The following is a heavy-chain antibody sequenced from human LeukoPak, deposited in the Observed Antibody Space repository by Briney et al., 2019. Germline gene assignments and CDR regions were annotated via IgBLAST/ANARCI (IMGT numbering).Heavy chain of an antibody. CDR2: IYSGGNT. Sequence: GGSLRLSCAASGFTVSSNYLSWVRQAPGKGLEWVSVIYSGGNTYYADSVKGRFTISRDNSKNTLYLQMKSLRAEDTAVYYCARDHMVRGGFYFRGQGTLVTVSS. D-gene: IGHD3-10*01. V-gene: IGHV3-66*01. CDR1: GFTVSSNY. J-gene: IGHJ4*02. CDR3: ARDHMVRGGFYF.